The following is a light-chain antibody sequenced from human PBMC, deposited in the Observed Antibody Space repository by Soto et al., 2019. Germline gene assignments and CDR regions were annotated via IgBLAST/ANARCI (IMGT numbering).Light chain of an antibody. CDR2: HAS. CDR3: QQYNSYSLT. V-gene: IGKV1-17*01. Sequence: PSSLSASVGDRVTITCRASQDIGSDLGWYQQKPGKAPSLLIYHASVLQSGVPSRFSGSGSGTEFTLTISSLQPGDFATYYCQQYNSYSLTFGQGTKVDIK. CDR1: QDIGSD. J-gene: IGKJ1*01.